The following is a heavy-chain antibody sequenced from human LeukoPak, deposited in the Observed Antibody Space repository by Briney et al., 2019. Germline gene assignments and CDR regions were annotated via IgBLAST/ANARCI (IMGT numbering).Heavy chain of an antibody. Sequence: ASVKVSCKASGYTFTSYYTHWVRQAPGQGLEWMGIINPSGGSTNYAQKFQDRVTMTRDMSASTVYMELSSLRSDDTAVYFCARDSPKGWLGDEAFDIWGQGTMVTVSS. CDR2: INPSGGST. CDR1: GYTFTSYY. V-gene: IGHV1-46*01. J-gene: IGHJ3*02. D-gene: IGHD5-24*01. CDR3: ARDSPKGWLGDEAFDI.